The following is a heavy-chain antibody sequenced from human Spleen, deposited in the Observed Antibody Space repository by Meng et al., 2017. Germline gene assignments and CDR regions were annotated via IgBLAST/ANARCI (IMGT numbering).Heavy chain of an antibody. CDR1: GYTFTNYD. CDR2: MNPNSGNT. J-gene: IGHJ4*02. D-gene: IGHD3-10*01. V-gene: IGHV1-8*03. CDR3: ARCPSSVSGSSKTEFEY. Sequence: ASVKVSCKASGYTFTNYDINWVRQATGQGLEWMGWMNPNSGNTGYAQKFQGRVTITRNTSISTAYMELSSLRSEDTAVYHCARCPSSVSGSSKTEFEYWGQGTLVTVSS.